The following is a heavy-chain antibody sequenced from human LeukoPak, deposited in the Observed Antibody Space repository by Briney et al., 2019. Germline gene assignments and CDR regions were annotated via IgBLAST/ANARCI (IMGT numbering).Heavy chain of an antibody. Sequence: SMKVSCKAYGGTFSSYANSWVRQAPGQGLEWMGGIIPIFGTANYAQKFQGRVTITADESTSTTYMELSSLRSEDTAVYYCARGNYPPQFDYWGQGTLVTVSS. CDR2: IIPIFGTA. V-gene: IGHV1-69*01. J-gene: IGHJ4*02. D-gene: IGHD1-7*01. CDR3: ARGNYPPQFDY. CDR1: GGTFSSYA.